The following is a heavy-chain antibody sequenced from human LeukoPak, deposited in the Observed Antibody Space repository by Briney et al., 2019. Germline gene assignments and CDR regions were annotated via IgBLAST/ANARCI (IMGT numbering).Heavy chain of an antibody. V-gene: IGHV1-18*01. CDR1: GYIFTRYG. J-gene: IGHJ4*02. CDR3: ARGGYSGTEKPNDY. CDR2: ISAYNGYT. D-gene: IGHD1-26*01. Sequence: ASVKVSCKASGYIFTRYGINWVRQAPGQGLEWMGWISAYNGYTNYAEKFQDRVTMTTDTPTSTAYVELRSLRSDDTAVYYCARGGYSGTEKPNDYWGQGTLVTVSS.